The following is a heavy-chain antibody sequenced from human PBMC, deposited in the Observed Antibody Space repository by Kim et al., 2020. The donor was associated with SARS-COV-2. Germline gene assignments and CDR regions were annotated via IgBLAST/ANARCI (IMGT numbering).Heavy chain of an antibody. Sequence: AAVKVSCKVSGYTLTELSMHWVRQAPGKGLEWMGGFDPEDGETIYAQKFQGRVTMTEDTSTDTAYMELSSLRSEDTAGYYCATAPPYCGGDCSYWFDPWGQGTLVTVSS. D-gene: IGHD2-21*01. CDR2: FDPEDGET. CDR1: GYTLTELS. CDR3: ATAPPYCGGDCSYWFDP. V-gene: IGHV1-24*01. J-gene: IGHJ5*02.